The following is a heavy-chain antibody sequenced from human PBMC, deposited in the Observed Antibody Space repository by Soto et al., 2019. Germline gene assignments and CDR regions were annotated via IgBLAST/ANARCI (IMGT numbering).Heavy chain of an antibody. V-gene: IGHV5-51*01. Sequence: GESLKISCKVSGDSFTGFWFGWVRQVPGKGLEWLGSIYPRDSDTRYSPSFQGQVTISADKSLSTAYLQWNSLQASDTAIYYCTRQHPLDSRVWYTWGQGTLVTVS. CDR3: TRQHPLDSRVWYT. J-gene: IGHJ4*02. D-gene: IGHD6-19*01. CDR1: GDSFTGFW. CDR2: IYPRDSDT.